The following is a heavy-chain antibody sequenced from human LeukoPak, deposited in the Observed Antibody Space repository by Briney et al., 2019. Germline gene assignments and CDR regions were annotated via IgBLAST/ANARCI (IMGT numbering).Heavy chain of an antibody. CDR1: GFTFSSYE. J-gene: IGHJ3*02. D-gene: IGHD1-1*01. CDR3: ARDHTGSDAFDI. V-gene: IGHV3-48*03. Sequence: SGGSLRLSCAASGFTFSSYEVNWVRQAPGKGLEWVSYISSSGSTIYYADSVKGRFTISRVNAKNSLYLQMNSLRAEDTAVYYCARDHTGSDAFDIWGQGTMVTVSS. CDR2: ISSSGSTI.